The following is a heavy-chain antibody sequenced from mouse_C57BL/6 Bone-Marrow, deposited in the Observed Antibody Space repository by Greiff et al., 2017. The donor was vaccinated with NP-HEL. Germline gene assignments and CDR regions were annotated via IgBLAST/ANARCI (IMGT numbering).Heavy chain of an antibody. CDR2: ISSGGDYI. Sequence: EVKLMESGEGLVKPGGSLKLSCAASGFTFSSYAMSWVRQTPEQRLEWVAYISSGGDYIYYADTVKGRFTISRDNARNTLYLQMSSLKSEDTAMYYCTRGYYGTAWFAYWGQGTLVTVSA. J-gene: IGHJ3*01. D-gene: IGHD1-1*01. V-gene: IGHV5-9-1*02. CDR3: TRGYYGTAWFAY. CDR1: GFTFSSYA.